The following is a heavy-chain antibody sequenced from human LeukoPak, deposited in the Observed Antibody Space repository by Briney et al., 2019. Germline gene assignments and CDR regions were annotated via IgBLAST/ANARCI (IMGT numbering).Heavy chain of an antibody. CDR1: GFTFSSYN. V-gene: IGHV3-21*01. D-gene: IGHD2/OR15-2a*01. CDR3: VRIPNSANFPKWFDP. CDR2: MSGSSAYI. J-gene: IGHJ5*02. Sequence: GGSLRLSCAASGFTFSSYNMNWVRQAPEKGLEWISSMSGSSAYIYYADSVKGRFTISRDNAKNSLYLQMNSLRADDTAVYYCVRIPNSANFPKWFDPWDQGTLVTVSS.